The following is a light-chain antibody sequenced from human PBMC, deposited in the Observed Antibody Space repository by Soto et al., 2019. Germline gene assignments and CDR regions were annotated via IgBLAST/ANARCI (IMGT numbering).Light chain of an antibody. V-gene: IGLV2-11*01. J-gene: IGLJ1*01. CDR1: SSDVGGYNY. CDR2: TVT. Sequence: ALTQPRSVSGSPGQSVTSSCTGTSSDVGGYNYVSWYQQHPGKAPKLMIYTVTKRPSGVPDRFSGSKSDNTASLTISGLQADDEADYYCCSYAGSSSYVFGTGTKVT. CDR3: CSYAGSSSYV.